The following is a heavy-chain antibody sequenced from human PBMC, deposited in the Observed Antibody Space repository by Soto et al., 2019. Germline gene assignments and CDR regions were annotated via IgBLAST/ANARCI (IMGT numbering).Heavy chain of an antibody. V-gene: IGHV3-23*01. CDR2: ISGRGDIT. Sequence: EVQVLESGGGLVQPGGSLRLSCAVSGFTFSTSAMSWVRQPPGKGLEWVSLISGRGDITYYADSMKGRFTISRDNSKDTLFLQMNSLRAEDTAIYYCATATKTSVTTAFDPWGQGTQVTVSS. CDR3: ATATKTSVTTAFDP. J-gene: IGHJ5*02. CDR1: GFTFSTSA. D-gene: IGHD4-17*01.